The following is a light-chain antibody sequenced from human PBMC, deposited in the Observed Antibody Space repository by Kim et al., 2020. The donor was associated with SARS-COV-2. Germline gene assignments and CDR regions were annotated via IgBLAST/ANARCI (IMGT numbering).Light chain of an antibody. Sequence: QSVLTQPPSVSGAPGQRITISCTGSSTDTGACYGVYWYQQPPGTAPKLLIYAISNRPSGVPDRFSGSKSGTSASLAITGLQAEDETYYYCQSYASSRSRDVFGAGTKVTVL. V-gene: IGLV1-40*01. CDR3: QSYASSRSRDV. CDR1: STDTGACYG. J-gene: IGLJ1*01. CDR2: AIS.